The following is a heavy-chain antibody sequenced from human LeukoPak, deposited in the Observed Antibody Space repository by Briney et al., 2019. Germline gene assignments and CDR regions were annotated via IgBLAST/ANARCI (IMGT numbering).Heavy chain of an antibody. J-gene: IGHJ4*02. CDR2: INIGGIT. D-gene: IGHD5-18*01. CDR3: ARSIQLWEPFDY. V-gene: IGHV3-53*01. CDR1: GFTVSSNH. Sequence: GGSLRLSCAASGFTVSSNHMSWVRQAPGKGLEWVSLINIGGITHNADSVKGRFTISRDNSKNTLYLQMNSLRAEDTAVYYCARSIQLWEPFDYWGQGTLVTVSS.